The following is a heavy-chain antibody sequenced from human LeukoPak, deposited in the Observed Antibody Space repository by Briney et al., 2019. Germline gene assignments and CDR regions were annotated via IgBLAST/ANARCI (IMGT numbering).Heavy chain of an antibody. CDR2: ISGRGVNT. Sequence: PGGSLRLSCAASGFTFTSYGMSWVRQAPGKGLEWVSGISGRGVNTYYADSVKGRFTISRDNSKNTLYLQMNSLRAEDTAVYYCAKDRGVVVVTANFFYWGQGTLVTVSS. CDR3: AKDRGVVVVTANFFY. D-gene: IGHD2-21*02. CDR1: GFTFTSYG. V-gene: IGHV3-23*01. J-gene: IGHJ4*02.